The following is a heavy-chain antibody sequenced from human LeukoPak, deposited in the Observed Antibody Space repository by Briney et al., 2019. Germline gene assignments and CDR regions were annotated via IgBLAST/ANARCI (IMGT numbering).Heavy chain of an antibody. V-gene: IGHV3-7*01. J-gene: IGHJ4*02. Sequence: GGSLRLSCAASGFSFTNYWMSWVRQAPGKGLEWVANVKEDGTTEQYVDSVKGRFAISRDNAKNSLYLQMDSLRAEDTAVYYCVSQEVVPHWGQGTLVSVSS. D-gene: IGHD2-15*01. CDR1: GFSFTNYW. CDR3: VSQEVVPH. CDR2: VKEDGTTE.